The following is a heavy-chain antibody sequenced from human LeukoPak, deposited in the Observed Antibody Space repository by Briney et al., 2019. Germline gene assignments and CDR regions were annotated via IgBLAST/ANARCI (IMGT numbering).Heavy chain of an antibody. V-gene: IGHV3-66*01. CDR3: AREVAFGGVIVTGY. J-gene: IGHJ4*02. D-gene: IGHD3-16*02. CDR1: GFTVSSNY. Sequence: PGGSLRLSCAASGFTVSSNYVSWVRQAPGEGLEWVSVIYSGGSTYYADSVKGRFTISRDNSKNTLYLQMNSLRAEDTAVYYCAREVAFGGVIVTGYWGQGTLVTVSS. CDR2: IYSGGST.